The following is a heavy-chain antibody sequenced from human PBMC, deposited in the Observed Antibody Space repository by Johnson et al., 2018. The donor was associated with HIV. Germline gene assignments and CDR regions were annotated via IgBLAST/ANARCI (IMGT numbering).Heavy chain of an antibody. CDR3: AKVNLRYSVFTGAFDI. D-gene: IGHD1-26*01. J-gene: IGHJ3*02. CDR2: ISFDGSDK. V-gene: IGHV3-30*04. Sequence: QVQLVESGGGVVQPGRSLRLSCAASGFTFSSYAMHWVRQAPGKGLEWVAVISFDGSDKYYADSVKGRFTISRDNSKSTLYLQMNSLRPEDTAVYYCAKVNLRYSVFTGAFDIWGQGTMVTVSS. CDR1: GFTFSSYA.